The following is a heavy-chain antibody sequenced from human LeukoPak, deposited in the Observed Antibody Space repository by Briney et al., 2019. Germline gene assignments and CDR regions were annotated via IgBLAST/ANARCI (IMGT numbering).Heavy chain of an antibody. D-gene: IGHD6-13*01. Sequence: SEILSLTCAVYGGSFSGYYWSWIRQPPGKGLEWIGEINHSGSTNYNPSLKSRVTISVDTSKNQFSLKLSSVTAADTAVYYCARGLEAAAGTADYWGQGTLVTVSS. CDR2: INHSGST. J-gene: IGHJ4*02. V-gene: IGHV4-34*01. CDR3: ARGLEAAAGTADY. CDR1: GGSFSGYY.